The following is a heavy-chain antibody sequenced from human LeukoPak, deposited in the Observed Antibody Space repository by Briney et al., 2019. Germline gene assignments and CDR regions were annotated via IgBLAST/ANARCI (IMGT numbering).Heavy chain of an antibody. Sequence: ASVKVSCKASGYTFTSYGISWVRQAPGQGLEWMGGIIPIFGTANYAQKFQGRVTITTDESTSTAYMELSSLRSEDTAVYYCARDLSIAAAGMGYFQHWGQGTLVTVSS. J-gene: IGHJ1*01. CDR3: ARDLSIAAAGMGYFQH. D-gene: IGHD6-13*01. V-gene: IGHV1-69*05. CDR1: GYTFTSYG. CDR2: IIPIFGTA.